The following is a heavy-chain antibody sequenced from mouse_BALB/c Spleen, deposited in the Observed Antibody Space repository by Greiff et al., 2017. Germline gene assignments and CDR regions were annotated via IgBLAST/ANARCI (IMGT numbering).Heavy chain of an antibody. V-gene: IGHV1S81*02. Sequence: QVQLQQPGAELVKPGASVKLSCKASGYTFTSYWMHWVKRRPGQGLEWIGEINPSNGRTNYNEKFKSKATLTVAKSSSTAYMQLSSVTSEDSAVYYCARSNWDGVGYWGQGTTLTVSA. CDR1: GYTFTSYW. J-gene: IGHJ2*01. D-gene: IGHD4-1*01. CDR2: INPSNGRT. CDR3: ARSNWDGVGY.